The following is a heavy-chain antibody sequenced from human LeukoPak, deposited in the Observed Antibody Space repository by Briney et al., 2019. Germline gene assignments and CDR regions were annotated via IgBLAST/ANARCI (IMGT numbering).Heavy chain of an antibody. CDR3: ARGGPATTIHY. CDR1: GFTISNYY. J-gene: IGHJ4*02. CDR2: IYTGGDT. Sequence: PGGSLRLSCAASGFTISNYYMSWVRQAPGKGLEWVSVIYTGGDTYYTDAVKGRFTISRHNSKNTLYLQRNNLRAEDTAVYYCARGGPATTIHYWGRGTLVTVSS. D-gene: IGHD1-1*01. V-gene: IGHV3-53*04.